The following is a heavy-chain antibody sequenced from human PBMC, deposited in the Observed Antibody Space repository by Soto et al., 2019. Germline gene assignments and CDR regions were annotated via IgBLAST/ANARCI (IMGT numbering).Heavy chain of an antibody. J-gene: IGHJ4*02. CDR2: IHNSENT. CDR1: GGSISNYY. V-gene: IGHV4-59*08. D-gene: IGHD6-19*01. Sequence: QVQLQESGPGLVKPSETLSLTCTASGGSISNYYWNWIRQPPGKGLEWIGNIHNSENTNYNPSLIPRLTISLDTSLTQCSLKMNSVTAADTAVYYCTTGSGWTSDHWGRGTLVTVSS. CDR3: TTGSGWTSDH.